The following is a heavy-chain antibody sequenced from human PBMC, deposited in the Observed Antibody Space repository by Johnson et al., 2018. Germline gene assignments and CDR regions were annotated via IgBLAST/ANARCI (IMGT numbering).Heavy chain of an antibody. CDR2: ISYDGSNI. D-gene: IGHD2-21*02. J-gene: IGHJ1*01. V-gene: IGHV3-30*14. CDR3: ARGADPYCGGDGCFQY. CDR1: GFTFSSYA. Sequence: QVQLVQSWGGVVQPGRSLRLSCAASGFTFSSYAMHWVRQAPGKGLDWVTLISYDGSNINYADSVKGRFTISRDSSKNTLYLQMNSLRAEDTAVYYCARGADPYCGGDGCFQYWGQGTLVTVSS.